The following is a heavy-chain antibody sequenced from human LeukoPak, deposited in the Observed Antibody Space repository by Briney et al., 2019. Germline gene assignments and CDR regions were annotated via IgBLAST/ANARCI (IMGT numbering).Heavy chain of an antibody. D-gene: IGHD2-8*02. CDR1: GYTFTDYY. J-gene: IGHJ4*02. CDR3: ARDTVAQSRTGFDS. V-gene: IGHV1-2*02. CDR2: INPNSGDT. Sequence: ASVKVSCKASGYTFTDYYIHWVRQAPGQGLEWMEWINPNSGDTNYAQNFQGRVTLTRDNSITTAYMEVSGLRDDDTAVYSCARDTVAQSRTGFDSWGQGTLVSVSS.